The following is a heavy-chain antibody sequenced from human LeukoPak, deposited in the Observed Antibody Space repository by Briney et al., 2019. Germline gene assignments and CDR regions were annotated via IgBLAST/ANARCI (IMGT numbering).Heavy chain of an antibody. J-gene: IGHJ6*02. D-gene: IGHD2-2*01. CDR1: GGSISSSRYY. CDR3: ARDTHPQGYCSSTSCSYYYGMDV. Sequence: VSGGSISSSRYYWGWIRQPPGKGLEWIVVIYYSGTTYHNPSLKSRVTVSVDTSKNQFSLNLSSVTAADTAVYYCARDTHPQGYCSSTSCSYYYGMDVWGQGTTVTVSS. V-gene: IGHV4-39*02. CDR2: IYYSGTT.